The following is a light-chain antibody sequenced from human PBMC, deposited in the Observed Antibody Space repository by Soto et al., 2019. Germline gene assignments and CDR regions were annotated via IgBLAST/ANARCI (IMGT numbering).Light chain of an antibody. CDR3: QTWGTGIV. J-gene: IGLJ2*01. CDR2: VNTDGSH. CDR1: SGHSSFA. V-gene: IGLV4-69*01. Sequence: QLVLTQSPSASASLGASDKLTCTLSSGHSSFAIAWHQQLPEKGPRYLMKVNTDGSHNKGDGIPDRFSGSSSGTERYLTISSLQSEDEADYYCQTWGTGIVFGGGTKVTVL.